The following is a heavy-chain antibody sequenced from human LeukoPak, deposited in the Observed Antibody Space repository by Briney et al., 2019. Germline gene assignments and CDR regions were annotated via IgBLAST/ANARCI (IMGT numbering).Heavy chain of an antibody. CDR3: ARDPSDISGWYDY. Sequence: GGSLRLSCAASGFTFSRYWMHWVRQAPGKGLVWVSRIYSNGSTTTYADSVKGRFTISRDNAKNTLYLQMNSLSAEDTAVYYCARDPSDISGWYDYWGQGILVTVSS. J-gene: IGHJ4*02. D-gene: IGHD6-19*01. CDR1: GFTFSRYW. CDR2: IYSNGSTT. V-gene: IGHV3-74*03.